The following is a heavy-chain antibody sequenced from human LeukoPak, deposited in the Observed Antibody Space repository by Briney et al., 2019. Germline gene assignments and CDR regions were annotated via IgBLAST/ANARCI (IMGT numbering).Heavy chain of an antibody. J-gene: IGHJ4*02. CDR3: AKDRRAGSYDY. Sequence: GGSLRLSCVASRFTFSSYAMSWVRQAPGKGLEWVSAISGSGGSTYYADSVKGRFTISRDNSKNTLYLQMNSLRAEDTAVYYCAKDRRAGSYDYWGQGTLVTVSS. D-gene: IGHD3-10*01. CDR2: ISGSGGST. CDR1: RFTFSSYA. V-gene: IGHV3-23*01.